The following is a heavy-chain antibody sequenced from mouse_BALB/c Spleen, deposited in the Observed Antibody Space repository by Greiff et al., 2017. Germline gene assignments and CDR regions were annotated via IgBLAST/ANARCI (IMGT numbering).Heavy chain of an antibody. J-gene: IGHJ3*01. CDR2: ISSGGGST. CDR3: ASPLYYDYDGFAY. Sequence: EVQLVESGGGLVKPGGSLKLSCAASGFTFSSYAMSWVRQTPEKRLEWVAYISSGGGSTYYPDTVKGRFTISRDNAKNTLYLQMSSLKSEDTAMYYCASPLYYDYDGFAYWGQGTLVTVSA. V-gene: IGHV5-12-1*01. CDR1: GFTFSSYA. D-gene: IGHD2-4*01.